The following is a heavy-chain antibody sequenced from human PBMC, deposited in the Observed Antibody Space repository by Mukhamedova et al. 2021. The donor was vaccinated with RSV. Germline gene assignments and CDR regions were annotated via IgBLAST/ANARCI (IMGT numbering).Heavy chain of an antibody. Sequence: VSSRSSGINAEYMGSVKGRFTISRDNAKNSLYLQMNSLRAEDTAVYYCARAAFDYGDQYDAFDIWGQGTMVTVSS. D-gene: IGHD4-17*01. V-gene: IGHV3-69-1*01. J-gene: IGHJ3*02. CDR2: RSSGINA. CDR3: ARAAFDYGDQYDAFDI.